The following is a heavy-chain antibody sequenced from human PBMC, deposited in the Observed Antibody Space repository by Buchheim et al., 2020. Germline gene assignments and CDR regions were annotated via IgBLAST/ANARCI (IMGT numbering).Heavy chain of an antibody. V-gene: IGHV3-11*01. CDR2: IISSGSTI. J-gene: IGHJ6*02. Sequence: VRLVESGGGLVQPGGSLRLSCAASGFTFSDYYMSWIRQAPGKGLEWVSYIISSGSTIYYADSVKGRFTISRDNAKNSLYLQMNSLRAEDTAVYYCARFYDFWSGYSYYYYYGMDVWGQGTT. D-gene: IGHD3-3*01. CDR3: ARFYDFWSGYSYYYYYGMDV. CDR1: GFTFSDYY.